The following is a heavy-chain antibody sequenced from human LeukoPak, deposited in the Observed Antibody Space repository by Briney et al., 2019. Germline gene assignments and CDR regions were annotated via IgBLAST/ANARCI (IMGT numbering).Heavy chain of an antibody. CDR2: IEQDGSEK. CDR1: GFTFSSYW. J-gene: IGHJ3*02. CDR3: ARDYGGSEGDAFDI. Sequence: GGSLRLSCAASGFTFSSYWMSWVRQAPGKGLEWVANIEQDGSEKYYVDSVKGRFTNSRDNAKNSLYLQMNSLRAEDTAVYYCARDYGGSEGDAFDIWGQGTMVTVSS. V-gene: IGHV3-7*01. D-gene: IGHD3-10*01.